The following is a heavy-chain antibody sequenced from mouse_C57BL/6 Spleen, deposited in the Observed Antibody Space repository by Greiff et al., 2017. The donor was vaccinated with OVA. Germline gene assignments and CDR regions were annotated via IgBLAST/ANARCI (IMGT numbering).Heavy chain of an antibody. D-gene: IGHD1-1*01. CDR3: TRTYGSSYWYFEV. CDR1: GYTFTDYE. CDR2: IDPETGGT. Sequence: VQLQESGAELVRPGASVTLSCKASGYTFTDYEMHWVKQTPVHGLEWIGAIDPETGGTAYNQKFKGKAILTADKSSSTAYMVLRSLTSEDSAVYYCTRTYGSSYWYFEVWGTGTTVTVSS. V-gene: IGHV1-15*01. J-gene: IGHJ1*03.